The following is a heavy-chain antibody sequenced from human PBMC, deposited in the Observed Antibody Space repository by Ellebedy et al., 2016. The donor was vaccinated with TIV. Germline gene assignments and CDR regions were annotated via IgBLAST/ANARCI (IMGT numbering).Heavy chain of an antibody. V-gene: IGHV3-23*01. D-gene: IGHD1-26*01. Sequence: GESLKISCAASGFPFRSYVLSWVRQAPGQGLEWVSSISGSGGTRFYADSVKGRFTISRDNSRNTLSLQMNSLRDDDTAVYFCARQWAMSTDFDYWGQGTLLTVSS. CDR2: ISGSGGTR. J-gene: IGHJ4*01. CDR1: GFPFRSYV. CDR3: ARQWAMSTDFDY.